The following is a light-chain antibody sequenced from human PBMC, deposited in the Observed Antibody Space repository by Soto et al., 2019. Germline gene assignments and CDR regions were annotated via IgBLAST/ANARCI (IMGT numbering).Light chain of an antibody. CDR3: QQYNTYSPIT. Sequence: IQVTQSPSTLSGSIGDRVTITCRASQTISSWLAWYQQKPGKAPKLLIYKASTLKSGVPSRFSGSGSGTEFTITISSLQPDDFATYYCQQYNTYSPITFGQGTKVDI. V-gene: IGKV1-5*03. CDR1: QTISSW. J-gene: IGKJ1*01. CDR2: KAS.